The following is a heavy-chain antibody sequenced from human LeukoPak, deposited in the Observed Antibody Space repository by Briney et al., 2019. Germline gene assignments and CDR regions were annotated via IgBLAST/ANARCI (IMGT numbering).Heavy chain of an antibody. J-gene: IGHJ4*02. CDR2: ISAYNGNT. CDR1: GYTFTSYG. CDR3: ARTLYYYGSGSYYFDY. Sequence: ASVKVSCKASGYTFTSYGISWVRQAPGQGLEWMGWISAYNGNTNYAQKLQGRVTMTTDTSTSTAYMELRSLRSDDTAVYYCARTLYYYGSGSYYFDYWGQGTLVTVSS. V-gene: IGHV1-18*01. D-gene: IGHD3-10*01.